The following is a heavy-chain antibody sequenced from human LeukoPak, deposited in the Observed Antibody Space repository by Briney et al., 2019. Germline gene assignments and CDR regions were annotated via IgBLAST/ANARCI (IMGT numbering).Heavy chain of an antibody. D-gene: IGHD5-24*01. CDR2: INSDGSST. CDR1: GFTFSSYW. J-gene: IGHJ4*02. Sequence: PGGSLRLSCAASGFTFSSYWMHWVRQAPGKGLVWVSRINSDGSSTSYADSVKGRFTISRDNAKNTLYLQMNSLRAEDTAVYYCARGRGRRRDGYNYPFDYWGQGTLVTVSS. CDR3: ARGRGRRRDGYNYPFDY. V-gene: IGHV3-74*01.